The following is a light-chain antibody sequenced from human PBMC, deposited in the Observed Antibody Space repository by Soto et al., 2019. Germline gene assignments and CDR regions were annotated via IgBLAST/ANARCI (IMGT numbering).Light chain of an antibody. CDR1: SGHSSYA. CDR2: LNSDGSH. V-gene: IGLV4-69*01. J-gene: IGLJ3*02. CDR3: QTWGTGTRGV. Sequence: QPVLTQSPSASASLGASVKLTCTLSSGHSSYAIAWHQQQPEKGPRYLMKLNSDGSHSKGDGIPDRFSGSSSGAERYLTISSLQYEDEDDYYCQTWGTGTRGVFGGGTKLTVL.